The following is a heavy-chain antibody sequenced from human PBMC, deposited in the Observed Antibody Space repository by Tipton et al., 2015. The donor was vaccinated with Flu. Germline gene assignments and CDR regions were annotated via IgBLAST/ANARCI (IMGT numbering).Heavy chain of an antibody. D-gene: IGHD3-16*01. CDR3: ARAIAGADSL. V-gene: IGHV3-7*01. Sequence: SLRLSCAASGFTFSSYWMTWVRQAPGKGLEWVANIKQDGSVKYYVDSVKGRFTISRDNAKNSLYLQMNSLRAEDTAIYYCARAIAGADSLWGQGTLVTVSS. CDR2: IKQDGSVK. J-gene: IGHJ4*02. CDR1: GFTFSSYW.